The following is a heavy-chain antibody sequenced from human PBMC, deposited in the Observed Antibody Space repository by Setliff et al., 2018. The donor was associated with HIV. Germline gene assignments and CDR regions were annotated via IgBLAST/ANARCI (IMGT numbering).Heavy chain of an antibody. CDR2: IRVDGGDK. Sequence: GGSLRLSCAASGFTFSNYGMHWIRQAPDKGLEWVAFIRVDGGDKYYADSAKGRFTISRDNAKNSLYLQMNSLRAEDTAVYYCARVVGYSGYDFGYMDVWGKGTTVTVSS. D-gene: IGHD5-12*01. CDR1: GFTFSNYG. CDR3: ARVVGYSGYDFGYMDV. V-gene: IGHV3-30*02. J-gene: IGHJ6*03.